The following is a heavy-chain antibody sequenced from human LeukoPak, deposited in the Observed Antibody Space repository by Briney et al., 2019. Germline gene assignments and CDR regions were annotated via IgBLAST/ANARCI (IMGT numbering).Heavy chain of an antibody. D-gene: IGHD3-10*01. CDR3: AIQRRYYYGSGSYYNWFDP. V-gene: IGHV4-39*01. CDR2: IYYSGST. CDR1: GDSIFTTRYH. J-gene: IGHJ5*02. Sequence: TSETLSLTCTVTGDSIFTTRYHWGWIRQPPGKGLEWVGSIYYSGSTYYNPSLKSRVTISVDTSKNQFSLKLSSVTAADTAVYYCAIQRRYYYGSGSYYNWFDPWGQGTLVTVSS.